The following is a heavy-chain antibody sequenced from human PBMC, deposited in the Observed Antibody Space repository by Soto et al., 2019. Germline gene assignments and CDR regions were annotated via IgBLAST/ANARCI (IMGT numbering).Heavy chain of an antibody. CDR1: GGTFSSYA. Sequence: SVKVSCKASGGTFSSYAISWVRQAPGQGLEWMGGIIPIFGTANYAQKFQGRVTITADESTSTAYMELSSLRSEDTAVYYCAFLPYYDILTGYYTHLIDYGMDVWGQGTTVTVSS. V-gene: IGHV1-69*13. CDR2: IIPIFGTA. CDR3: AFLPYYDILTGYYTHLIDYGMDV. J-gene: IGHJ6*02. D-gene: IGHD3-9*01.